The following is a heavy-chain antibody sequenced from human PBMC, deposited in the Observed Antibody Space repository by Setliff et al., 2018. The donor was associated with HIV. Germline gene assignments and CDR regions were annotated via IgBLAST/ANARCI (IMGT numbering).Heavy chain of an antibody. V-gene: IGHV4-59*01. CDR3: ARHICGTTACYAVDV. CDR1: GDSITGCW. J-gene: IGHJ3*01. Sequence: SETLSLTCTVSGDSITGCWLSWIRQPPGKGLEWTGNIYHNGFANYNPSLKSRLTISVDTSKNQVSLTLSSVTPADTAVYYCARHICGTTACYAVDVWGPGTMVTVS. D-gene: IGHD2-2*01. CDR2: IYHNGFA.